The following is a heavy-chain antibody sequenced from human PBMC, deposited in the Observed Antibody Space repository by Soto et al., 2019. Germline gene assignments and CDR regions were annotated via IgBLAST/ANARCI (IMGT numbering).Heavy chain of an antibody. D-gene: IGHD2-2*01. Sequence: QVQLVESGGGVVQPGGSLTLSCAASRFTFSNYGMHWVRQAPGEGLEWVAVISYDGTNHYYADSVRGRFTLSRDNSQNTLYLHMDRLTSDDTAVYYCASDTKTGVVVPGAPKYWGQGTLVAVSS. V-gene: IGHV3-30*03. CDR3: ASDTKTGVVVPGAPKY. J-gene: IGHJ4*02. CDR2: ISYDGTNH. CDR1: RFTFSNYG.